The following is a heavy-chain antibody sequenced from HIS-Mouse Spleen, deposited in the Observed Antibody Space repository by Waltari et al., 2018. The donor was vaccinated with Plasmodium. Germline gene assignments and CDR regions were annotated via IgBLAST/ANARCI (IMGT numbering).Heavy chain of an antibody. CDR3: ARRGGSYYYFDY. CDR2: IYYSGST. V-gene: IGHV4-39*01. J-gene: IGHJ4*02. D-gene: IGHD1-26*01. Sequence: QLQLQESGPGLVKPSETLSLTRTVSGGSTSSSSYYWGWIRQPPGKWLEWIGSIYYSGSTYYNPSLKSRVTISVDTSKNQFFLKLSSVTAADTAVYYCARRGGSYYYFDYWGQGTLVTVSS. CDR1: GGSTSSSSYY.